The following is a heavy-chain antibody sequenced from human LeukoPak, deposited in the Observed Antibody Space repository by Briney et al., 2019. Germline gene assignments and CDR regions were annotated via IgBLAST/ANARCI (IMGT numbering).Heavy chain of an antibody. D-gene: IGHD3-3*01. J-gene: IGHJ4*02. CDR1: GFTFSNYA. CDR2: ITGSGGST. CDR3: TRGGISVGLLGYYAPAC. Sequence: GASLRLSCAASGFTFSNYAMSWVRQAPGKGLEWVSAITGSGGSTWYADSVKGHFTISRDNSKNTLYLQMNSLGAEDTAVYYCTRGGISVGLLGYYAPACWARGTL. V-gene: IGHV3-23*01.